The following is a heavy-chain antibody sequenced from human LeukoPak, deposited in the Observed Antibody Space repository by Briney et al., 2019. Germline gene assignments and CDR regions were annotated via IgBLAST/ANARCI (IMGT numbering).Heavy chain of an antibody. CDR3: ARMVVTMVRGVYFSSAFGI. Sequence: ASVKVSCKASGYTFTSYGISWVRQAPGQGLEWMGWISAYNGNTNYAQKLQGRVTMTTDTSTSTAYMELRSLRSDDTAVYYCARMVVTMVRGVYFSSAFGIWGQGTMVTVSS. J-gene: IGHJ3*02. CDR1: GYTFTSYG. D-gene: IGHD3-10*01. CDR2: ISAYNGNT. V-gene: IGHV1-18*01.